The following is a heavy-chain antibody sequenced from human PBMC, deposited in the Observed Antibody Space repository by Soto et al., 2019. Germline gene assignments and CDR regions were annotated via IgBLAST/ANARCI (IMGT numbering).Heavy chain of an antibody. CDR2: SA. CDR3: AREGPPDIAWFDP. J-gene: IGHJ5*02. CDR1: GATFSTYL. D-gene: IGHD2-15*01. V-gene: IGHV1-69*11. Sequence: QVQRGQSGVEGKNPGSPGKVSCKASGATFSTYLISGWRQAPGQGLEWMGGSANSAQKFQGRLTVTADESTSTVYLELSSLTSEDTAVYYCAREGPPDIAWFDPWGQGTLVSVSS.